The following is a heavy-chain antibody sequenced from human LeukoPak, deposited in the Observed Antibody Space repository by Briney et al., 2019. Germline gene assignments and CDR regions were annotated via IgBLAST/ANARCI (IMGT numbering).Heavy chain of an antibody. CDR2: ISGSGGST. J-gene: IGHJ4*02. CDR3: AKPSYYDFWSGPDY. D-gene: IGHD3-3*01. CDR1: GFTFSSYA. V-gene: IGHV3-23*01. Sequence: GGSLRLSCAASGFTFSSYAMSWVRQAPGKGLEWVSAISGSGGSTYYADSVKGRLTISRDNSKNTLYLQMNSLRAEDTAVYYCAKPSYYDFWSGPDYWGQGTLVTVSS.